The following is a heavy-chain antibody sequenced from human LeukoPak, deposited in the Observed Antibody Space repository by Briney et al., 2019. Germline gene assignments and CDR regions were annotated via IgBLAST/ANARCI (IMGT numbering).Heavy chain of an antibody. CDR3: ARDREATMVRGESGYYGMDV. CDR1: GYTFTIYG. CDR2: INSYNGNT. V-gene: IGHV1-18*01. D-gene: IGHD3-10*01. J-gene: IGHJ6*02. Sequence: ASVKVSCKTSGYTFTIYGISWVRQAPGQGLEWMGWINSYNGNTNFAQKFQGRVTMTTDTSTTTAYMELRSLRSGDTALYYCARDREATMVRGESGYYGMDVWGQGTTVTVSS.